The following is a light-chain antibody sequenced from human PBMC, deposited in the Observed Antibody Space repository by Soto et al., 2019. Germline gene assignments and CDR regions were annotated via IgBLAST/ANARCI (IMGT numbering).Light chain of an antibody. J-gene: IGKJ1*01. CDR2: DAS. CDR3: QQYNSYWT. V-gene: IGKV1-5*01. Sequence: DIQMTQSPSTMSASVGDRVTITCRASQSISSWLAWYQQKPGKGTKLLIYDASSLESGVPSRFSGSGSGTEFTLTISSLQPDDFATYYCQQYNSYWTCGQGTKVEIK. CDR1: QSISSW.